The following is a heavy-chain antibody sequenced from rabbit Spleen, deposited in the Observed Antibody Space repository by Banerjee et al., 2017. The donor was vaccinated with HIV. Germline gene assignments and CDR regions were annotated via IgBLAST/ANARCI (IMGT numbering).Heavy chain of an antibody. CDR3: ARNYVNAFDP. CDR1: GFSFSSSYY. V-gene: IGHV1S40*01. Sequence: QSLEESGGGLVQPEGSLTLTCTASGFSFSSSYYMCWVRQAPGKGLEWIGYIEPIFGNTYYANWVNGRFTISSHNAQNTLYLQLSSLTAADTATYFCARNYVNAFDPWGQGTLVTVS. D-gene: IGHD1-1*01. J-gene: IGHJ2*01. CDR2: IEPIFGNT.